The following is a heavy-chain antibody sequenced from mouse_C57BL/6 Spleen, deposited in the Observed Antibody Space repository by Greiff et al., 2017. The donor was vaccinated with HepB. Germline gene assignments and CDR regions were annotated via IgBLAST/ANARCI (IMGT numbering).Heavy chain of an antibody. J-gene: IGHJ4*01. CDR2: IDPSDSYT. CDR3: ARGGDFYAMDY. Sequence: LQQPGAELVKPGASVKLSCKASGYTFTSYWMQWVKQRPGQGLEWIGEIDPSDSYTNYNQKFKGKATLTADTSSSTAYMQLSSLTSEDAAVYYCARGGDFYAMDYWGQGTSVTVSS. CDR1: GYTFTSYW. V-gene: IGHV1-50*01.